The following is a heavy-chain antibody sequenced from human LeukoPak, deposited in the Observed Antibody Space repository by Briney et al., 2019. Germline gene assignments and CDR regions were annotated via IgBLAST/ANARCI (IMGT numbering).Heavy chain of an antibody. V-gene: IGHV1-46*01. D-gene: IGHD2-15*01. Sequence: ASVKVSCKASGYTFTSYYMHWVRQAPGQGLEWMGIINPSGGSTNYAQKFQSRVTMTRDTSTSTVYMELSSLRSEDTAVYYCARAELHNWFDPWGQGTLVTVSS. CDR3: ARAELHNWFDP. J-gene: IGHJ5*02. CDR1: GYTFTSYY. CDR2: INPSGGST.